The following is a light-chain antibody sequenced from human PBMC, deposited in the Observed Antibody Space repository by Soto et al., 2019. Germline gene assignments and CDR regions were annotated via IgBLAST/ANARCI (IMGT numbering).Light chain of an antibody. J-gene: IGKJ5*01. CDR1: QSLNNY. V-gene: IGKV1-5*01. CDR2: DAS. Sequence: DIPMTQSPSTRSASVGDRVTITCRASQSLNNYLAWYQQKPGKAPKLLIYDASTLERGVPSRFSGTGSGTEFTLTISSLQPDDFATYYCQQYYRSSITFGQGTRLEIK. CDR3: QQYYRSSIT.